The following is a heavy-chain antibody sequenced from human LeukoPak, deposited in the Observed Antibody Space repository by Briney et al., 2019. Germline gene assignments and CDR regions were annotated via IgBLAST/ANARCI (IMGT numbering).Heavy chain of an antibody. CDR3: ARAVDSPITMVRGVIMGYFDY. CDR2: IIPIFGTA. V-gene: IGHV1-69*01. D-gene: IGHD3-10*01. Sequence: SVKVSCKASGGTFSSYAISWVRQAPGQGLEWMGGIIPIFGTANCAQKFQGRVTITADESTSTAYMELSSLRSEDTAVYYCARAVDSPITMVRGVIMGYFDYWGQGTLVTVSS. CDR1: GGTFSSYA. J-gene: IGHJ4*02.